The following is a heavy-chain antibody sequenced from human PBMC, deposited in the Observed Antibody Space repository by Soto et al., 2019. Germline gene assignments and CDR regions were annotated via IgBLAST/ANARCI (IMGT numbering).Heavy chain of an antibody. V-gene: IGHV4-30-4*02. CDR3: AAGLDHNKVGY. Sequence: SETLSLTCTVSGGSISSGDYYWSWIRQPPGKGLEWIGYIYYTGNTYYNPSLKSRVTISRDTSKNQFSLEVTSVTAADTAMYYCAAGLDHNKVGYWGQGTLVTVSS. CDR1: GGSISSGDYY. CDR2: IYYTGNT. D-gene: IGHD3-16*01. J-gene: IGHJ4*02.